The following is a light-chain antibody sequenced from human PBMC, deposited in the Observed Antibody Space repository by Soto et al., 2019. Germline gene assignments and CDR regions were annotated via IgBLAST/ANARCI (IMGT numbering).Light chain of an antibody. CDR2: DAS. J-gene: IGKJ5*01. CDR1: QSVSSY. V-gene: IGKV3-11*01. CDR3: QQRSNRIT. Sequence: EIVFTQSPSTLSLSPGERATLSCRAGQSVSSYLAWYQQKPGQAPRLLIYDASNRATGIPARFSGSGSGTDFTLTISSLEPEDFAVYYCQQRSNRITFGQGTRLEIK.